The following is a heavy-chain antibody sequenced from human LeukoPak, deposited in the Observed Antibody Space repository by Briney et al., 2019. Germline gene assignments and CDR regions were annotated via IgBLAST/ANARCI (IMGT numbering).Heavy chain of an antibody. CDR3: ARATARPKFDY. CDR1: GGSISSGGYY. D-gene: IGHD5-18*01. V-gene: IGHV4-31*03. CDR2: IYYSGST. J-gene: IGHJ4*02. Sequence: PSETLSLTCTVSGGSISSGGYYWSWIRQHPGKGLEWIGYIYYSGSTYYNPSLKSRVTISVDTSKNQHSLKLSSVTAADTAVYYCARATARPKFDYWGQGTLVTVSS.